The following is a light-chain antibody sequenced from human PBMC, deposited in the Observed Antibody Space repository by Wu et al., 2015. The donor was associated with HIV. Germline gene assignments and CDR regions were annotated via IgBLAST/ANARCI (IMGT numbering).Light chain of an antibody. CDR1: QTINNW. CDR3: QQYYRYTYS. J-gene: IGKJ2*03. V-gene: IGKV1-5*03. CDR2: KAS. Sequence: DIQMTQSPSTLSASVGDRVTITCRASQTINNWLAWYQQKPGKGPNLLIYKASTLEGGVPSRFSGSGSGTEFTLTISNLQPDDFATYYCQQYYRYTYSFGQGTKLEIK.